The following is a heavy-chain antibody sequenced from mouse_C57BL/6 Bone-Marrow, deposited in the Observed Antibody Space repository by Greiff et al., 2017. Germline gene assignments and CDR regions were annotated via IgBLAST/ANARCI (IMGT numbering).Heavy chain of an antibody. J-gene: IGHJ3*01. V-gene: IGHV14-4*01. CDR1: GFNIKDDY. CDR2: IDPENGDT. CDR3: TVDGYYPFAY. D-gene: IGHD2-3*01. Sequence: EVMLVESGAELVRPGASVKLSCTASGFNIKDDYMHWVKQRPEQGLEWIGWIDPENGDTEYASKFQGKATITADTSSNTAYLQLSSLTSEDTAVYYCTVDGYYPFAYWGQGTLVTVSA.